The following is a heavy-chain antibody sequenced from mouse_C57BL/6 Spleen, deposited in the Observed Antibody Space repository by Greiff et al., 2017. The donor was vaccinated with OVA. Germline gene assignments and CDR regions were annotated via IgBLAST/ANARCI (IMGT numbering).Heavy chain of an antibody. V-gene: IGHV1-39*01. D-gene: IGHD1-1*01. CDR1: GYSFTDYN. Sequence: EVQLQQSGPALVKPGASVKISCKASGYSFTDYNMNWVKQSNGKSLEWIGVINPNYGTTSYNQKFKGKATLTVDQSSSTAYMQLTSLTSEDSAVYYGARSDYGSSYDYFDYWGQGTTLT. J-gene: IGHJ2*01. CDR3: ARSDYGSSYDYFDY. CDR2: INPNYGTT.